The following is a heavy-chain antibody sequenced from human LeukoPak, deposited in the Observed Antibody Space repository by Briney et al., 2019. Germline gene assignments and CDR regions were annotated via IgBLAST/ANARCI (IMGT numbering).Heavy chain of an antibody. J-gene: IGHJ6*02. V-gene: IGHV1-69*13. CDR1: GGTFSSYA. D-gene: IGHD6-13*01. CDR3: ARGLAAAGLNVGMDV. CDR2: IIPIFGTA. Sequence: SVKVSCKASGGTFSSYAISWVRQAPGQGLEWMGGIIPIFGTANYAQKFQGRVTITADESTSTAYMELSSVTAADTAVYYCARGLAAAGLNVGMDVWGQGTTVTVSS.